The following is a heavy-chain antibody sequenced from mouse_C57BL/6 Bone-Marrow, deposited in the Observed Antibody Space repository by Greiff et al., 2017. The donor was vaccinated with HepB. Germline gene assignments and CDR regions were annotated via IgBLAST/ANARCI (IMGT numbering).Heavy chain of an antibody. J-gene: IGHJ3*01. Sequence: QVQLQQSGAELMKPGASVKLSCKATGYTFTGYWIEWVKQRPGHGLVWIGEILPGSGSTNYNEKFKGKATFTAATSSNTAYMQLSSLTTEDSAIYYCARTGGLYYGNSWFAYWGQGTLVTVSA. D-gene: IGHD2-1*01. CDR3: ARTGGLYYGNSWFAY. V-gene: IGHV1-9*01. CDR1: GYTFTGYW. CDR2: ILPGSGST.